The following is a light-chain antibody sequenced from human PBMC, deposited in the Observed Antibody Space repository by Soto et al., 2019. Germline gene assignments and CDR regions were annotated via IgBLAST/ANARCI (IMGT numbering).Light chain of an antibody. V-gene: IGLV2-14*01. CDR3: TSYTSSSTLV. CDR2: EVT. J-gene: IGLJ2*01. CDR1: SSDVGGYNS. Sequence: QSALTQPASVSGSPGQSITISCTGTSSDVGGYNSVSWYQQHPGKAPKLMIYEVTNRPSGVSNRFSGSKSGNTASLTISGRQAEDEADYYCTSYTSSSTLVFGGGTKLTVL.